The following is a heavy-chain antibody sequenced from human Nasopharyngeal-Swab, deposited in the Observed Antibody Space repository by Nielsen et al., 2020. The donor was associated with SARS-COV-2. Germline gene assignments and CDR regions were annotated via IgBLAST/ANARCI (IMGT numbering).Heavy chain of an antibody. CDR3: ALAVYDYIDY. CDR2: ISYDGSSK. J-gene: IGHJ4*02. Sequence: GGSLRLSCAASGFTFSSYGMHWARQAPGKGLEWVAVISYDGSSKYYADSVKGRFTISRDNSKNTLYLQMNSLRAEDTAVYYCALAVYDYIDYWGQGTLVTVSS. V-gene: IGHV3-30*03. CDR1: GFTFSSYG. D-gene: IGHD5/OR15-5a*01.